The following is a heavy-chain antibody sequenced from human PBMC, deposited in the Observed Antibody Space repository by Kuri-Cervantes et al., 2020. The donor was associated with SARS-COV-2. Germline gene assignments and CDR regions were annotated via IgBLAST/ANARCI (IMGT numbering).Heavy chain of an antibody. CDR1: GFTFSSYS. J-gene: IGHJ4*02. V-gene: IGHV3-21*04. Sequence: GGSLRLSCAASGFTFSSYSMNWVRQAPGKGLEWVSSISSSSSFIYYADSVKGRFTISRDNAKNSLYLQMNSLRAEDTAVYYCAKDRRLYSSSHLFDYWGQGTLVTVSS. CDR3: AKDRRLYSSSHLFDY. CDR2: ISSSSSFI. D-gene: IGHD6-6*01.